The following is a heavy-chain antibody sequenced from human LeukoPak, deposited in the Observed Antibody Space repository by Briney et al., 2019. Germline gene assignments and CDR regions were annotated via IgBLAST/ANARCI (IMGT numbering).Heavy chain of an antibody. CDR1: GYTFTGYY. J-gene: IGHJ4*02. CDR3: ARVWVTFGGVIVYYFDY. V-gene: IGHV1-2*02. Sequence: ASVKVSCKASGYTFTGYYMHWVRQAPGQGLEWMGWINPNSGDTNYAQKLQGRVTMTTDTSTSTAYMELRSLRSDDTAVYYCARVWVTFGGVIVYYFDYWGQGTLVTVSS. CDR2: INPNSGDT. D-gene: IGHD3-16*02.